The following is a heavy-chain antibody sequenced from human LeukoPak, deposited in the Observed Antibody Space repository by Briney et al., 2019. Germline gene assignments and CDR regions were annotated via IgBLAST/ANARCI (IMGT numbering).Heavy chain of an antibody. CDR3: ARASTMIVVVLGAFDI. V-gene: IGHV3-21*01. D-gene: IGHD3-22*01. CDR2: ISSSSSYI. J-gene: IGHJ3*02. CDR1: GFTFSSYS. Sequence: GGSLRLSCAASGFTFSSYSMNWVRQAPGKGLEWVSSISSSSSYIYYADSVKGRFTISRDNAKNSLYLQMNSLRAEDTAVYYCARASTMIVVVLGAFDIWGQGTMVTVSS.